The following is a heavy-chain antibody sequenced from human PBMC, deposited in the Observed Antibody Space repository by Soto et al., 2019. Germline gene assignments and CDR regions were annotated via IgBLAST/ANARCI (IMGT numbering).Heavy chain of an antibody. D-gene: IGHD6-6*01. CDR2: IYYSGST. CDR3: ARAQYSSSTGVWFDP. V-gene: IGHV4-39*01. Sequence: SETLSLTCTVSGGSISSSSYYWGWIRQPPGKGLEWIGSIYYSGSTYYNPSLKSRVTISVDTSKNQFSLKLSSVTAADTAVYYCARAQYSSSTGVWFDPWGQGTLVTV. J-gene: IGHJ5*02. CDR1: GGSISSSSYY.